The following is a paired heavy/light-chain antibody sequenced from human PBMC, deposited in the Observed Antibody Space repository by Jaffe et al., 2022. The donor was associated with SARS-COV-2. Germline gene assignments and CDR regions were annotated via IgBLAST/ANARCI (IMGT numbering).Light chain of an antibody. J-gene: IGLJ1*01. Sequence: QSVLTQPPSASGTPGQTVTISCSGSNSNIESYTVNWYQQLPGTAPKLLIHNNNQRPSGVPDRFSGSKSGASASLAISGLQSDDEADYYCAAWDDSLDGYVFGTGTKVTV. CDR2: NNN. CDR3: AAWDDSLDGYV. V-gene: IGLV1-44*01. CDR1: NSNIESYT.
Heavy chain of an antibody. D-gene: IGHD3-10*01. V-gene: IGHV3-48*01. CDR1: GFTFTTYS. CDR3: GRARFGSGNYRKDGFDI. J-gene: IGHJ3*02. CDR2: IRSDGGTK. Sequence: EEQMVESGGGLVQPGGSLRLSCAASGFTFTTYSWNWIRQAPGKGLEWVSYIRSDGGTKYYADSVKGRFTVSKDNAKNTLFLQMDSLRAEDTAVYYCGRARFGSGNYRKDGFDIRGQGTMVIVSS.